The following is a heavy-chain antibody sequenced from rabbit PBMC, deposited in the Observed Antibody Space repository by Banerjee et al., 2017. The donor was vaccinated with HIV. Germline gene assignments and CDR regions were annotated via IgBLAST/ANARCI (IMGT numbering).Heavy chain of an antibody. CDR1: GFSFSDGYY. Sequence: QSLEESGGDLVKPGASLTLTCTASGFSFSDGYYMCWVRQAPGKGLEWIACISLTNGNTWYASWAKGRFTISKTSSTTVDLKMTSLTAADTATYFCARDYYAGYAGYGYPLYYFNLWGPGTLVTVS. J-gene: IGHJ4*01. CDR2: ISLTNGNT. D-gene: IGHD7-1*01. V-gene: IGHV1S40*01. CDR3: ARDYYAGYAGYGYPLYYFNL.